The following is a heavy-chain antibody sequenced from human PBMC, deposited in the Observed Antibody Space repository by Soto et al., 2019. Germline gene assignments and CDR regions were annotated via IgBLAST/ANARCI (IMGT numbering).Heavy chain of an antibody. CDR3: ARVVSGSIGY. V-gene: IGHV3-30-3*01. Sequence: GGSLRLSCAASGFTFSSYAMRWVRQAPGKGLEWVAVISYDGSNTYYADSVKGRFTISRDNSKNTLYLQMNSLRAEDTAVYYCARVVSGSIGYWGQGLLVTVFS. D-gene: IGHD1-26*01. CDR1: GFTFSSYA. CDR2: ISYDGSNT. J-gene: IGHJ4*02.